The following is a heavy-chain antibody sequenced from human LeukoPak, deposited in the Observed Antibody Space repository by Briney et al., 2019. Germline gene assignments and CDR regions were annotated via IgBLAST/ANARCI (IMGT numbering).Heavy chain of an antibody. Sequence: GGSLRLSCAASGFTSSSYEMNWVRQAPGKGLEWVSYISSSGSTIYYADSVKGRFTISRDNAKNSLYLQMNSLRAEDTAVYYCARESITMVRGHNWFDPWGQGTLVTVSS. V-gene: IGHV3-48*03. CDR2: ISSSGSTI. CDR3: ARESITMVRGHNWFDP. CDR1: GFTSSSYE. J-gene: IGHJ5*02. D-gene: IGHD3-10*01.